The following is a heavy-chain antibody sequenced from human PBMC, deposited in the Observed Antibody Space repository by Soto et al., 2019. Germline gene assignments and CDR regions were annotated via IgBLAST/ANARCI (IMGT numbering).Heavy chain of an antibody. CDR3: ARDLEDMITFGGVIVVY. J-gene: IGHJ4*02. CDR1: GYTFTSYG. Sequence: QVQLVQSGAEVKKPGASVKVSCKASGYTFTSYGISWVRQAPGQGLEWMGWISAYNGNTTDAQKLQGRVTMTTDTSTSTAYMELRSLRSDDTAVYYCARDLEDMITFGGVIVVYWGQGTLVTVSS. V-gene: IGHV1-18*01. CDR2: ISAYNGNT. D-gene: IGHD3-16*02.